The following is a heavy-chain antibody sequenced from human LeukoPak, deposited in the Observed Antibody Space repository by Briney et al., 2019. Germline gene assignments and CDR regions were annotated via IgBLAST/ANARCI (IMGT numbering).Heavy chain of an antibody. CDR3: ARESPGVTAKNDY. J-gene: IGHJ4*02. D-gene: IGHD2-21*02. V-gene: IGHV4-61*02. CDR1: GGSISSGSYY. CDR2: IYTSGST. Sequence: SQTLSLTCTDSGGSISSGSYYWSWIRQPAGKGLEWIGRIYTSGSTNYNPSLKSRVTISVDTSKNQFSLKLSSVTAADTAVYYCARESPGVTAKNDYWGQGTLVTVSS.